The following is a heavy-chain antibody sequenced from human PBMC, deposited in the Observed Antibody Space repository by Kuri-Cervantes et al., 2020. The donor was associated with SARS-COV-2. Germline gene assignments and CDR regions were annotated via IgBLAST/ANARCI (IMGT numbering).Heavy chain of an antibody. V-gene: IGHV3-30-3*01. Sequence: LSLTCAASGFTFNTCAMHWVRQAPGKGLEWVAVISYDGSNKYYADSVKGRFTISRDNSKNTLYLQMHSLRAEDTAVYYCARDSASRVAVGATITGHWGQGSLVTVSS. J-gene: IGHJ4*02. CDR3: ARDSASRVAVGATITGH. D-gene: IGHD1-26*01. CDR1: GFTFNTCA. CDR2: ISYDGSNK.